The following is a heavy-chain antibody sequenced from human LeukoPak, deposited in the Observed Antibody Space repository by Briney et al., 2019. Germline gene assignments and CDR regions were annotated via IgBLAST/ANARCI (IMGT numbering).Heavy chain of an antibody. CDR3: AKDPDTAVPYYYYGMDV. CDR1: GFTFSSYA. J-gene: IGHJ6*02. Sequence: PGGSLRLSCAASGFTFSSYAMSWVRQAPGKGLEWVSAISGNGGSTYYADSVKGRFTISRDNSKNTLYLQMNSLRAEDTAVYYCAKDPDTAVPYYYYGMDVWGQGTTVTVSS. CDR2: ISGNGGST. V-gene: IGHV3-23*01. D-gene: IGHD5-18*01.